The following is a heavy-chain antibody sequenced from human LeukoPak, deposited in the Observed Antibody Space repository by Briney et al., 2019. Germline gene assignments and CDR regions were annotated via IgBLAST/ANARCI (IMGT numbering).Heavy chain of an antibody. CDR1: GFTFSSYS. Sequence: GGSLRLSCAASGFTFSSYSMNWVRQAPGKRLEWVSYISSSSSTIYYADSVKGRFTISRDNAKNSLYLQMNSLRDEDTAVYYCARDALDYGDYDDAYYYYGMDVWGQGTTVTVSS. CDR3: ARDALDYGDYDDAYYYYGMDV. J-gene: IGHJ6*02. D-gene: IGHD4-17*01. V-gene: IGHV3-48*02. CDR2: ISSSSSTI.